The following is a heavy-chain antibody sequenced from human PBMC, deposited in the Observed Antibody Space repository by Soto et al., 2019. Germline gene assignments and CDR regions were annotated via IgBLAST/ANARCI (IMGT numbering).Heavy chain of an antibody. CDR1: GFTLSSYA. J-gene: IGHJ4*02. CDR2: ISGSGGST. V-gene: IGHV3-23*01. CDR3: AKALYSSGWYYFDY. D-gene: IGHD6-19*01. Sequence: GGSLRLSCAASGFTLSSYAMSWVRQAPGKGLEWVSAISGSGGSTYYADSVKGRFTISRDNSKNTLYLQMNSRRAEDTAVYYCAKALYSSGWYYFDYWGQGTLVTVSS.